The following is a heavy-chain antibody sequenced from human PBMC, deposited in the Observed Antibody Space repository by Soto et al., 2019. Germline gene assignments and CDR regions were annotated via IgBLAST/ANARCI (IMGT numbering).Heavy chain of an antibody. D-gene: IGHD2-2*01. CDR3: ARGHCSSASCPIIYYGMDV. CDR1: GGSISSGDYY. J-gene: IGHJ6*02. V-gene: IGHV4-30-4*01. Sequence: SETLSLTCTVSGGSISSGDYYWSWIRQPPGKGLEWIGYIYYSGSTYYNPSLKSRVTISVDTSKNQFSLKLSSVTAADTAVYYCARGHCSSASCPIIYYGMDVWGQGTTVTVSS. CDR2: IYYSGST.